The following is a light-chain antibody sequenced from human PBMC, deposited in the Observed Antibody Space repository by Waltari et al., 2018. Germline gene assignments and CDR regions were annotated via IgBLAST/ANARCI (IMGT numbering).Light chain of an antibody. Sequence: DIQMTQSPSTLSASVGDRITIPCRARQGISSWLAWYQKKPGKAPNFLIYKASSLQSGVPSRFSGSGSGTEFTLTINSLQPDDFATYYCQQYNTYPLTFGGGTKVEIK. J-gene: IGKJ4*01. CDR3: QQYNTYPLT. CDR2: KAS. CDR1: QGISSW. V-gene: IGKV1-5*03.